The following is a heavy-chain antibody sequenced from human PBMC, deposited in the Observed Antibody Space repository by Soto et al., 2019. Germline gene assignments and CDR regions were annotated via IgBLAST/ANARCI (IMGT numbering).Heavy chain of an antibody. V-gene: IGHV4-4*02. Sequence: SVTLSLTWAVFRDYSNSRHWCNWVRQPPGKGLERLGDISHSGSTNYNPSLTSRVTISVAKSQNNFSVKLTSVTAQDTAVSYCAAPHFWSGPWTDTRLDYGDQGTRVTVYS. CDR1: RDYSNSRHW. CDR2: ISHSGST. D-gene: IGHD3-3*02. J-gene: IGHJ4*03. CDR3: AAPHFWSGPWTDTRLDY.